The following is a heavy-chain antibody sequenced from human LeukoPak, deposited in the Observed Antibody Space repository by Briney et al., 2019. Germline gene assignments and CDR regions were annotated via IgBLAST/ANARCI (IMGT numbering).Heavy chain of an antibody. CDR2: ISTTTSSI. CDR1: GFTFSTYS. V-gene: IGHV3-48*01. J-gene: IGHJ1*01. CDR3: ATYSILNAREFRY. D-gene: IGHD4-11*01. Sequence: GGSLRLSCEASGFTFSTYSMNWVRQAPGKGLEWISHISTTTSSIYYADSAKGRFTISRDNAKNSLFLQMNSLRAEDTAVYYCATYSILNAREFRYWGQGTLVTVTS.